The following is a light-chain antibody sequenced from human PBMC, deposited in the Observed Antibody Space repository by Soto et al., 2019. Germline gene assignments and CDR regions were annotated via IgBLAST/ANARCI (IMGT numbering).Light chain of an antibody. V-gene: IGKV3-15*01. Sequence: EIVMTPSPATLPVSPGERATLFRRASQSFSSNLAWYQQKPGQAPRLLIYGASTRATGIPARFSGSGSGTEFTLTISSLQSEDFAVYYCQQYVTSSPRTFGQGTKVDIK. CDR2: GAS. CDR1: QSFSSN. J-gene: IGKJ1*01. CDR3: QQYVTSSPRT.